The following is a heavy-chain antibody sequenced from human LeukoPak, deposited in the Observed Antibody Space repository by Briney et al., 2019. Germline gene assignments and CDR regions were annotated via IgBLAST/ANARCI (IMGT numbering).Heavy chain of an antibody. V-gene: IGHV3-23*01. J-gene: IGHJ5*02. CDR3: AKALVVVILNWFDP. CDR1: GFTFSSYA. D-gene: IGHD3-22*01. CDR2: ISGSGVST. Sequence: PGGSLRLSCAASGFTFSSYAMNWVRQAPGKGLEWVSTISGSGVSTFYADSVKGRFTISRDNSKNTLYLQMNSLRAEDTAVYYCAKALVVVILNWFDPWGQGTLVTVSS.